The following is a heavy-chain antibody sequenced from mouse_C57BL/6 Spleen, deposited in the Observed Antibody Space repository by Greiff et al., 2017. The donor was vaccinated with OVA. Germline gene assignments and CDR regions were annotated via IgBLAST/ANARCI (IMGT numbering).Heavy chain of an antibody. V-gene: IGHV5-17*01. CDR2: ISSGSSTI. Sequence: EVMLVESGGGLVKPGGSLKLSCAASGFTFSDYGMHWVRQAPEKGLEWVAYISSGSSTIYYADTVKGRFTISRDNAKNTLFLQMTSLRSEDTAMYYCARQEILHAMDYWGQGTSVTVSS. D-gene: IGHD1-1*01. J-gene: IGHJ4*01. CDR3: ARQEILHAMDY. CDR1: GFTFSDYG.